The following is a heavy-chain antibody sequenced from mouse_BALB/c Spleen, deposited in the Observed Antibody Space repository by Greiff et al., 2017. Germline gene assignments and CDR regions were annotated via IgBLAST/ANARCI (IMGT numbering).Heavy chain of an antibody. J-gene: IGHJ4*01. Sequence: VKVEESGPGLVAPSQSLSITCTVSGFSLTSYGVHWVRQPPGKGLEWLGVIWAGGSTNYNSALMSRLSISKDNSKSQVFLKMNSLQTDDTAMYYCARDYYYGSSSMDYWGQGTSVTVPS. V-gene: IGHV2-9*02. D-gene: IGHD1-1*01. CDR1: GFSLTSYG. CDR2: IWAGGST. CDR3: ARDYYYGSSSMDY.